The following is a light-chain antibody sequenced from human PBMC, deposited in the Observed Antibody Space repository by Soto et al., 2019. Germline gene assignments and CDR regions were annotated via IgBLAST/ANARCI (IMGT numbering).Light chain of an antibody. CDR2: GAS. J-gene: IGKJ1*01. CDR3: HQRQSWPRT. Sequence: EIVLTQSPATLSLSPGERATLSCRASQSVSSNLAWYQQKPGQAPRLLIYGASTRATGIPERFSGSGSGTEFTLTISSLQSEDFAVYYCHQRQSWPRTFGQGTKVDIK. V-gene: IGKV3D-15*01. CDR1: QSVSSN.